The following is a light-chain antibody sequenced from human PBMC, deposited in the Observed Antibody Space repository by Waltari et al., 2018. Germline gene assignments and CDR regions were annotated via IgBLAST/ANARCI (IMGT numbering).Light chain of an antibody. CDR3: QVWDSIDYYV. CDR2: DDT. V-gene: IGLV3-21*02. Sequence: SYLLTQSPSVSVAPGQTARITCGGNIIGSKSVHWYQHKPGQAPVLVVYDDTARPSGFPERFSGSSSGNTATLTIRRVEAGDEAEYYCQVWDSIDYYVFGSGTKVTVL. CDR1: IIGSKS. J-gene: IGLJ1*01.